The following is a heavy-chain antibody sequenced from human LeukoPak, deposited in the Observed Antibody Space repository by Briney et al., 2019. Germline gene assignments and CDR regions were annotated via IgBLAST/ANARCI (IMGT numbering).Heavy chain of an antibody. Sequence: SVKVSCKASGGTFSSYTISWVRQAPGQGLEWMGRIIPILGIANYAQKFQGRVTITADKSTSTAYMELSSLRSEDTAVYYCARGRYSSYHSLDYWGQGTLVTVSS. D-gene: IGHD6-19*01. CDR1: GGTFSSYT. J-gene: IGHJ4*02. V-gene: IGHV1-69*02. CDR2: IIPILGIA. CDR3: ARGRYSSYHSLDY.